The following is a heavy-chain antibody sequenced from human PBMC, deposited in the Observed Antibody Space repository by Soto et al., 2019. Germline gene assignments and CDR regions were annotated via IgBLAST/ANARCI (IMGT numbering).Heavy chain of an antibody. Sequence: GGSLRLSCAASGFTFSSYGMHWVRQAPGKGLEWVAVISYDGSNKYYADSVKGRFTISRDNSKNTLYLQMNSLRAEDTAVYYCAKDRSYYDILTGYYHPAYYYYGMDVWGQGTTVTVS. CDR2: ISYDGSNK. CDR3: AKDRSYYDILTGYYHPAYYYYGMDV. CDR1: GFTFSSYG. V-gene: IGHV3-30*18. D-gene: IGHD3-9*01. J-gene: IGHJ6*02.